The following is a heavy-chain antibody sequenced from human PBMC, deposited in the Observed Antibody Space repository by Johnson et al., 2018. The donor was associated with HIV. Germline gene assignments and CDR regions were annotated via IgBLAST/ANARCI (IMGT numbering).Heavy chain of an antibody. CDR1: GFTFSSYG. D-gene: IGHD2-21*02. CDR3: AKDQHIVVVTADDAFDI. J-gene: IGHJ3*02. V-gene: IGHV3-30*02. CDR2: IRYDGSNK. Sequence: QVQLVESGGCVVQPGGSLRLSCAASGFTFSSYGMHWVRQAPGKGLEWVAFIRYDGSNKYYADSVKGRFTISRDNSKNTLYLQMNSLRAEDTAVYYCAKDQHIVVVTADDAFDIWSKGQWSPSLQ.